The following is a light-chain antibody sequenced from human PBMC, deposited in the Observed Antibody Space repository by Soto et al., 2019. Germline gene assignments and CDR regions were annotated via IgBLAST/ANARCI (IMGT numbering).Light chain of an antibody. CDR3: SSYAGSYRV. CDR1: SNDVGGYNY. CDR2: EVT. Sequence: QSALTQPPSASGSPGQSVTVSCTGTSNDVGGYNYVSWYQQHPGKAPKLMIYEVTKRPSGVPDRFSGSKSGNTASLTVSGLQAEDEADYYCSSYAGSYRVFGTGTKLTVL. J-gene: IGLJ1*01. V-gene: IGLV2-8*01.